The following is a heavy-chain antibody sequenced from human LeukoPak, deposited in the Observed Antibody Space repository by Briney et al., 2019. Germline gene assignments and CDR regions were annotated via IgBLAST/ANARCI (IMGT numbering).Heavy chain of an antibody. J-gene: IGHJ4*02. D-gene: IGHD6-13*01. Sequence: SVKVSCKVSGYTLTELSMHWVRQAPGQGLEWMGGIIPIFGTANYAQKFQGRVTITADESTSTAYMELSSLRSEDTAVYYCARDRGIAAAGEYDYWGQGTLVTVSS. V-gene: IGHV1-69*13. CDR2: IIPIFGTA. CDR3: ARDRGIAAAGEYDY. CDR1: GYTLTELS.